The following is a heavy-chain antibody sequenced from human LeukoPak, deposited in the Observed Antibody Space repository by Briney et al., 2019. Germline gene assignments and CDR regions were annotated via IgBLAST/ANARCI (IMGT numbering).Heavy chain of an antibody. V-gene: IGHV6-1*01. CDR1: GDSVSSNSAA. CDR3: ARISIAVAGTHGYYYYGMDV. J-gene: IGHJ6*02. Sequence: SQTLSLTCAISGDSVSSNSAAWNWIRQSPSRGLEWLGRTYYRSKWYNDYAVSVKSRITINPDTSKNQFSLQLNSVTPEDTAVYYCARISIAVAGTHGYYYYGMDVWGQGTTVTVSS. CDR2: TYYRSKWYN. D-gene: IGHD6-19*01.